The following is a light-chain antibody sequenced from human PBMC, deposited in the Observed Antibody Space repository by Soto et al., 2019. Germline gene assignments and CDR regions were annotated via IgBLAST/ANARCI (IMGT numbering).Light chain of an antibody. CDR2: RDS. V-gene: IGLV3-9*01. J-gene: IGLJ1*01. CDR1: NIGSKN. Sequence: SYELTQPLSVSVALGQTARITCGGNNIGSKNVHWYQQKPGQAPVLVIYRDSNRPSGIPERFSGSNSGNTATLTISRAQAGDEADYYCQVWDSSTPHYVFGTGTKVTVL. CDR3: QVWDSSTPHYV.